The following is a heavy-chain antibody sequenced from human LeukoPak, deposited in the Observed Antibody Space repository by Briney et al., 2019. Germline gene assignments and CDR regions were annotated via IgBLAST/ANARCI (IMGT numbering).Heavy chain of an antibody. CDR1: GFNFVNTW. J-gene: IGHJ4*02. D-gene: IGHD3-10*01. V-gene: IGHV3-74*01. CDR2: IKNDGSGI. Sequence: GGSLRLSCAASGFNFVNTWMHWVRQAPGKGLVWVARIKNDGSGIIYADSVEGRFTISRDNARNTVYLQMNSLRAEDTAVYYCARDGLLWFGELLSHAYWGQGTLVTVSS. CDR3: ARDGLLWFGELLSHAY.